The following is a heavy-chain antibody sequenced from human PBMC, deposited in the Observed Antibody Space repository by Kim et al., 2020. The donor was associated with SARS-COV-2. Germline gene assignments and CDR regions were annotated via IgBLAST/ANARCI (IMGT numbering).Heavy chain of an antibody. CDR3: ARDRIVEPYYGMDV. V-gene: IGHV4-34*01. J-gene: IGHJ6*02. D-gene: IGHD1-26*01. Sequence: PSLKSRVTISVDTSKNQFSLKLSSVTAADTAVYYCARDRIVEPYYGMDVWGQGTTVTVSS.